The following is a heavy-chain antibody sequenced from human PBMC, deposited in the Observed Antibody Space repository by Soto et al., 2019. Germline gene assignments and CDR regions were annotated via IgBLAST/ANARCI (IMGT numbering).Heavy chain of an antibody. V-gene: IGHV1-69*13. D-gene: IGHD2-2*01. CDR3: AAGQGRDIVVVPAADAVDI. Sequence: SVKVSCKASGGTFSSYAISWVRQAPGQGLEWMGGIIPIFGTANYAQKFQGRVTITADESTSTAYMELSSLRSEDTAVYYCAAGQGRDIVVVPAADAVDIWGQGTMVTVSS. J-gene: IGHJ3*02. CDR1: GGTFSSYA. CDR2: IIPIFGTA.